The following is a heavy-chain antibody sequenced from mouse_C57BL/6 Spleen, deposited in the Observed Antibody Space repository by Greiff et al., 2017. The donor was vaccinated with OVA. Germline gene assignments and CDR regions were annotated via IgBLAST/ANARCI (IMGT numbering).Heavy chain of an antibody. CDR1: GYTFTSYW. J-gene: IGHJ4*01. D-gene: IGHD4-1*01. CDR3: ARLTGTSYAMYY. CDR2: IHPNSGST. Sequence: QVQLQQPGAELVKPGASVKLSCKASGYTFTSYWMHWVKQRPGQGLEWIGMIHPNSGSTNYNEKFKSKATLTVDKSSSTAYMQLSSLTSEDSAVYYCARLTGTSYAMYYWGQGTSVTVSS. V-gene: IGHV1-64*01.